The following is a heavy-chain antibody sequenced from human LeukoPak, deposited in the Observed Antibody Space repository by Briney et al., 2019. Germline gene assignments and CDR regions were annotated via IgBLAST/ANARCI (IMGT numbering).Heavy chain of an antibody. J-gene: IGHJ6*03. V-gene: IGHV4-4*02. Sequence: SETLSLTCAVSGGSISSSNWWSWVRQPPGKGLEWIGEIYHSGSTNYNPSLKSRVTISVDTSKNQFSLKLSSVTAADTAVYYCARCGKYSSSWYTDLPGYYYYYMDVWGKGTTVTISS. D-gene: IGHD6-13*01. CDR1: GGSISSSNW. CDR2: IYHSGST. CDR3: ARCGKYSSSWYTDLPGYYYYYMDV.